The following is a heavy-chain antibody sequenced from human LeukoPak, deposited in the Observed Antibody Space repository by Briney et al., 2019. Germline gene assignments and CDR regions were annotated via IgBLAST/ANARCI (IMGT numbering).Heavy chain of an antibody. CDR1: GFPFNNYD. CDR2: ISYDGGDK. CDR3: ARGGPRIATTSTGLDP. D-gene: IGHD2/OR15-2a*01. Sequence: GGPLRLPCAASGFPFNNYDMHGLGQAPGRGLEGVAVISYDGGDKYYADSVKGRFTISRSNPKNTLYLQLMFLRGEDTAVYHCARGGPRIATTSTGLDPWGQGTLVTVSS. J-gene: IGHJ5*02. V-gene: IGHV3-30*01.